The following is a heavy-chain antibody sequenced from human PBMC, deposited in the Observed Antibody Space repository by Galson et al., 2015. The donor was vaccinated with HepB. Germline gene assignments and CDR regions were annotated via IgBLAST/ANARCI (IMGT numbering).Heavy chain of an antibody. CDR2: IYYSGST. CDR1: GGSVSSGSYY. Sequence: ETLSLTCTVSGGSVSSGSYYWSWIRQPPGKGLEWIGYIYYSGSTNYNPSLKSRVTISVDTSKNQFSLKLSSVTAADTAVYYCARVHYYDSSGYYPFYYYYYMDVWGKGTPVTVS. V-gene: IGHV4-61*01. D-gene: IGHD3-22*01. J-gene: IGHJ6*03. CDR3: ARVHYYDSSGYYPFYYYYYMDV.